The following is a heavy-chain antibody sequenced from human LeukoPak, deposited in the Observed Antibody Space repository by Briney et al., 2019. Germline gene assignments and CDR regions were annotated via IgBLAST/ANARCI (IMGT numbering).Heavy chain of an antibody. D-gene: IGHD3-10*01. Sequence: GGSLRLSCAASGFTFSSYGMSWVRQAPGKGLEWVSAISGSGGSTYYADSVKGRFTISRDNSKDTLYLQMNSLRAEDTAVYYCAKAPGGYYYYMDVWGKGTTVTISS. V-gene: IGHV3-23*01. CDR2: ISGSGGST. J-gene: IGHJ6*03. CDR3: AKAPGGYYYYMDV. CDR1: GFTFSSYG.